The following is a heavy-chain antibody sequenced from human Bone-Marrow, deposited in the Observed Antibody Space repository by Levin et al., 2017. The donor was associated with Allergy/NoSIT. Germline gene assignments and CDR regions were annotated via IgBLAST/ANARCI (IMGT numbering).Heavy chain of an antibody. CDR1: GGSISSSSYY. D-gene: IGHD3-22*01. Sequence: SQTLSLTCTVSGGSISSSSYYWGWIRQPPGKGLEWIGSIYYSGSTYYNPSLKSRVTISVDTSKNQFSLKLSSVTAADTAVYYCARRGRYYYDSSGYPSPPLDAFDIWGQGTMVTVSS. V-gene: IGHV4-39*01. J-gene: IGHJ3*02. CDR2: IYYSGST. CDR3: ARRGRYYYDSSGYPSPPLDAFDI.